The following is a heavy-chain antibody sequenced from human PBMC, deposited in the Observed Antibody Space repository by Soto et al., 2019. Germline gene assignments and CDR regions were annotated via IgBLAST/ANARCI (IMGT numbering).Heavy chain of an antibody. Sequence: QVQLQETGPGLVKSSQTLSLTFTVSGGSISSGGYYWSWIRQHPGKGLEWIGYIYHSGTTYYTPSLKSRVTISLDTFKHKFSLKLTSVTAADSAVYYCARDRENQLLGWFDPLGQGTLLTVSS. CDR3: ARDRENQLLGWFDP. J-gene: IGHJ5*02. V-gene: IGHV4-31*03. CDR2: IYHSGTT. D-gene: IGHD2-2*01. CDR1: GGSISSGGYY.